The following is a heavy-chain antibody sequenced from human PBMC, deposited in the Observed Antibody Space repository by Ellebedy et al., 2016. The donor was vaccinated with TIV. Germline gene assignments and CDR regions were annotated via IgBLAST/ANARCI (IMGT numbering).Heavy chain of an antibody. CDR3: AKGAYPVPTFMAV. CDR1: GFSTSG. CDR2: IRSDGSHK. V-gene: IGHV3-30*02. D-gene: IGHD4-17*01. J-gene: IGHJ6*02. Sequence: GESLKISCAASGFSTSGMHWVRQAPGTGLEWVAFIRSDGSHKYYADSVKGRFPISRDDSKNTLYLQMNSPRTDDTALYYCAKGAYPVPTFMAVWGQGTTVIVSS.